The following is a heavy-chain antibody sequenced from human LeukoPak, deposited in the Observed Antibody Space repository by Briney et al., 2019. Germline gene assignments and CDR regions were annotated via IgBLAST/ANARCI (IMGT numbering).Heavy chain of an antibody. CDR2: IKQDGNEK. J-gene: IGHJ4*02. D-gene: IGHD3-22*01. CDR1: GFTFSSYW. Sequence: GGSLRLSCAASGFTFSSYWMSWVRQAPGKGLEWVANIKQDGNEKYYVDSVKGRFTISRDNAKNSLYLQMNSLRAEDTAVYYCAREGTYYDSSGQPMVFDYWGQGTLVTVSS. V-gene: IGHV3-7*01. CDR3: AREGTYYDSSGQPMVFDY.